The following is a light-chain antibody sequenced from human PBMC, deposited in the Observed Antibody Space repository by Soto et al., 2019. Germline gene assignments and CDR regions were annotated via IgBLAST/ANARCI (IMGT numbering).Light chain of an antibody. Sequence: EIVLTQSPATLSLSPGERATLSCRASQSVNSSLAWYQQKPRQAPRLLLYDASKRASGVPARLSGSGSGTDFTITISSLEPEDFALYYCQQRSNWPPTFGQGTKVEIK. J-gene: IGKJ1*01. CDR1: QSVNSS. CDR3: QQRSNWPPT. V-gene: IGKV3-11*01. CDR2: DAS.